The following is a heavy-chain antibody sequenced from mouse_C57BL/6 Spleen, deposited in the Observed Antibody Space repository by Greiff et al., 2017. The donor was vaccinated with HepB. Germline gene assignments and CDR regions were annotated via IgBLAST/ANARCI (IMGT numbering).Heavy chain of an antibody. CDR2: INPNNGGT. Sequence: VQLQQSGPELVKPGASVKIPCKASGYTFTDYNMDWVKQSHGKSLEWIGDINPNNGGTIYNQKFKGKATLTVDKSSSTAYMELRSLTSEDTAVYYCARYRYLLYAMDYWGQGTSVTVSS. CDR3: ARYRYLLYAMDY. CDR1: GYTFTDYN. D-gene: IGHD2-12*01. J-gene: IGHJ4*01. V-gene: IGHV1-18*01.